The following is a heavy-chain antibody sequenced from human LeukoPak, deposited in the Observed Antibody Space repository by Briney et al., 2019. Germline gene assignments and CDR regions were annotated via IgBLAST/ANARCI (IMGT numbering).Heavy chain of an antibody. CDR3: AKEIYGDSTGGRFQQ. J-gene: IGHJ1*01. CDR2: ISGSGGST. D-gene: IGHD4-17*01. CDR1: GFTFSSYA. V-gene: IGHV3-23*01. Sequence: GGSLRLSCAASGFTFSSYAMSWVRLAPGKGLEWVSAISGSGGSTYYADSVKGRFTLSRDNSKNTLYLQMNSLRAEDTAVYYCAKEIYGDSTGGRFQQWGQGALVTVSS.